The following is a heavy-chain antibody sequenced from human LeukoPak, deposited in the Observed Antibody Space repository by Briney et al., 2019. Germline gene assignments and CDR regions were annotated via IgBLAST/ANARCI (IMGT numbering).Heavy chain of an antibody. CDR1: GGSISSYY. CDR2: IYTSGST. Sequence: SETLSLTCTVSGGSISSYYWSWIRQPAGKGLEWIGRIYTSGSTNHNPSLKSRVTMSVDTSKNQFSLKLSSVTAADTAVYYCARGYQQLVGPYYYYGMDVWGQGTTVTVSS. J-gene: IGHJ6*02. CDR3: ARGYQQLVGPYYYYGMDV. D-gene: IGHD6-13*01. V-gene: IGHV4-4*07.